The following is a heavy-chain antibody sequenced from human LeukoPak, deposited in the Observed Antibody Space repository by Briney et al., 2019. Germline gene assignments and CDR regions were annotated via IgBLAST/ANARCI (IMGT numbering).Heavy chain of an antibody. D-gene: IGHD5-18*01. J-gene: IGHJ4*02. Sequence: SQTLSLTCTVSGGSISSGGYYWSWIRQHPGKGLEWIGYIYYSGSTYYNPSLKSRVTISVDTSKNQFSLKLSSVTAADTAVYYCARTYVDTAMATDYWGQGTLVTVSS. CDR3: ARTYVDTAMATDY. V-gene: IGHV4-31*03. CDR1: GGSISSGGYY. CDR2: IYYSGST.